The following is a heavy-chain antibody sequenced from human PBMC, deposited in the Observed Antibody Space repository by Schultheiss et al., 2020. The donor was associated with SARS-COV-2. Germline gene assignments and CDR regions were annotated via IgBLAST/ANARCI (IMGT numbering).Heavy chain of an antibody. D-gene: IGHD6-6*01. CDR3: ARDLSIAAPKWFDP. CDR1: GFTFSNYE. J-gene: IGHJ5*02. Sequence: GESLKISCAASGFTFSNYEMNWVRQAPGKGLEWVSYISSSGSTIYYADSVKGRFTISRDNAKNSLYLQMNRLRVEDTAVYYCARDLSIAAPKWFDPWGQGTVVTVSS. CDR2: ISSSGSTI. V-gene: IGHV3-48*03.